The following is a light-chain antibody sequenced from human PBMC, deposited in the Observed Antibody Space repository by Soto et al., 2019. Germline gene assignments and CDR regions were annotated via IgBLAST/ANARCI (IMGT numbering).Light chain of an antibody. J-gene: IGLJ3*02. Sequence: QSVLTQAPSASGTPGQGVTISCSGSGSNIASNTVNWYQHLPGTAPKLLIYNNNQRPSGVPDRFSGSKSGTSASLAISGLQSEDDADYYCATWDDSLNGVVFGGGTKLTVL. CDR3: ATWDDSLNGVV. CDR2: NNN. CDR1: GSNIASNT. V-gene: IGLV1-44*01.